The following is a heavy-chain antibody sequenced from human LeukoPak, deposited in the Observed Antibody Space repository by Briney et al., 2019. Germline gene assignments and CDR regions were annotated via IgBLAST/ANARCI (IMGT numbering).Heavy chain of an antibody. CDR3: ARDGNRLVADTRTRYYFDC. D-gene: IGHD3-9*01. Sequence: PGGSLRLSCAASGFTFSSYSMNWVRQAPGKGLEWVSSISSSSSYIYYADSVKGRFTISRDNAKNSLYLQMNSLRAEDTAVYYCARDGNRLVADTRTRYYFDCWGQGTLVTVSS. J-gene: IGHJ4*02. CDR1: GFTFSSYS. CDR2: ISSSSSYI. V-gene: IGHV3-21*01.